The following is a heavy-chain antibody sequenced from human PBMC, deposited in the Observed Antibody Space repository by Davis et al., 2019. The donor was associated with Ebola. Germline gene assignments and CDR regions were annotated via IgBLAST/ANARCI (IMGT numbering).Heavy chain of an antibody. CDR3: ARGRDCGGGCYGLPYHGMDV. D-gene: IGHD2-21*02. J-gene: IGHJ6*02. Sequence: PGGSLRLSCAASGFTFSTYWMNWVRQAPGKGLVWVSRITSDGSVGTYADSVKGRFTISRDNAQNTLYLQMNSLRAEDTAVYYCARGRDCGGGCYGLPYHGMDVWGQGTTVTVAS. V-gene: IGHV3-74*01. CDR2: ITSDGSVG. CDR1: GFTFSTYW.